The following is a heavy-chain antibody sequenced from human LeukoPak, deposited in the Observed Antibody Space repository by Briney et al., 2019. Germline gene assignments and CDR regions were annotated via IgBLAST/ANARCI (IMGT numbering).Heavy chain of an antibody. J-gene: IGHJ4*02. CDR1: GYTFTGYY. D-gene: IGHD3-16*02. V-gene: IGHV1-2*02. Sequence: ASVTVSCKASGYTFTGYYMHWVRQAPGQGLEWMGWINPNSGGTNYAQTFQGRVTMTRDTSISTAYMELSRLTSDDTAVYYCARARDYVWGSYRKGYFDYWGQGTLVTVSS. CDR2: INPNSGGT. CDR3: ARARDYVWGSYRKGYFDY.